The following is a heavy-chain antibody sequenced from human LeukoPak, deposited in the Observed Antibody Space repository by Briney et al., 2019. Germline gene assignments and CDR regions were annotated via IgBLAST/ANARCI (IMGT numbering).Heavy chain of an antibody. CDR1: GYSISSGYY. V-gene: IGHV4-38-2*02. D-gene: IGHD6-13*01. Sequence: SETLSLTCTVSGYSISSGYYWGWIRQPPGKGLEWIGSIYHSGSTYYNPSLKSRVTISVDTSKNQFSLKLSSVTAADTAVYYCASYSSSWYGYFQHWGQGTLVTVSS. CDR2: IYHSGST. J-gene: IGHJ1*01. CDR3: ASYSSSWYGYFQH.